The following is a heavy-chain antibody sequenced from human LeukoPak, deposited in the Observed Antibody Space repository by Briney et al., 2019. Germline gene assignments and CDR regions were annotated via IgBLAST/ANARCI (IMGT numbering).Heavy chain of an antibody. J-gene: IGHJ6*03. CDR3: ANTVVPAREGHYYYYMDV. CDR1: GYSISSGYY. CDR2: IYHSGST. V-gene: IGHV4-38-2*02. D-gene: IGHD2-2*01. Sequence: PSETLSLTCTVSGYSISSGYYWGWIRQPPGKGLEWIGSIYHSGSTYYNPSLKSRVTISVDTSKNQFSLKLSSVTAADTAVYYCANTVVPAREGHYYYYMDVWGKGTTVTVSS.